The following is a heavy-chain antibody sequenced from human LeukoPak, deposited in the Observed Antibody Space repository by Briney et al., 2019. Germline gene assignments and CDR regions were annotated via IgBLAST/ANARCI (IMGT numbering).Heavy chain of an antibody. CDR3: ARGLLKYYYDSSGLDY. J-gene: IGHJ4*02. CDR2: INHSGST. V-gene: IGHV4-34*01. D-gene: IGHD3-22*01. CDR1: GGSFSGYY. Sequence: SETLSLTCAVYGGSFSGYYWSWIRQPPGEGLEWIGEINHSGSTNYNPSLKSRVTISVDTSKNQFSLKLSSVTAADTAVYYCARGLLKYYYDSSGLDYWGQGTLVTVSS.